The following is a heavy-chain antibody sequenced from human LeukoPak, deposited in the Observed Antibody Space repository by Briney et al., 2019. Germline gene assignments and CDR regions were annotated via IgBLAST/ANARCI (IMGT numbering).Heavy chain of an antibody. D-gene: IGHD5-18*01. CDR2: ISYDGSNK. CDR3: ARALYGYGGWFDP. Sequence: GRSLRLSCAASGFTFSSYAMHWVRQAPGKGLEWVAVISYDGSNKYYADSVKGRFTISRDNSKNTLYLQMNSLRAEDTAVYYCARALYGYGGWFDPWGQGTPVTVSS. V-gene: IGHV3-30-3*01. CDR1: GFTFSSYA. J-gene: IGHJ5*02.